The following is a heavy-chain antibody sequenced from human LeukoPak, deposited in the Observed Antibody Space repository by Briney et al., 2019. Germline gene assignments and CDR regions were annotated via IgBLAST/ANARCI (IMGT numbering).Heavy chain of an antibody. CDR1: GGSISSGDYY. Sequence: PSETLSLTCTVSGGSISSGDYYWSWIRQPPGKGLEWIGYIYYSGSTNYNPSLKSRVTISVDTSKNQFSLKLSSVTAADTAVYYCARRDYGGNSGTLDYWGQGTLVTVSS. CDR3: ARRDYGGNSGTLDY. CDR2: IYYSGST. V-gene: IGHV4-61*08. D-gene: IGHD4-23*01. J-gene: IGHJ4*02.